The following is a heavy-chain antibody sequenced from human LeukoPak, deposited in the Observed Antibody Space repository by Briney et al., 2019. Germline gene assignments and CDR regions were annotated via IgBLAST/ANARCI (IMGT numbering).Heavy chain of an antibody. V-gene: IGHV4-34*01. J-gene: IGHJ5*02. CDR2: INHSGST. D-gene: IGHD3-22*01. CDR3: ARAGRITMIVVAGGPFDP. CDR1: VGSFSGYY. Sequence: SETLSLTCAVYVGSFSGYYWSWIRQPPGKGLGWIGEINHSGSTNYNPSLKSRVTISVDTSKNQISLKLSSVTAADTAVYYCARAGRITMIVVAGGPFDPWGQGTLVTVSS.